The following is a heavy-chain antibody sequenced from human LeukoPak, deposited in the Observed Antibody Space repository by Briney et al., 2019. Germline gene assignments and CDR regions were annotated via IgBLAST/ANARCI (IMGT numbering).Heavy chain of an antibody. CDR3: AKRSENSSGWDSCDY. CDR2: IVYDGSNK. V-gene: IGHV3-30*18. Sequence: GGSLRLSCAASGFTFSSYGMHWVRQAPGKGLDWVAVIVYDGSNKYYADSVKGRFTISRDTSKNTLFLQMNSLRAEDTAVYYCAKRSENSSGWDSCDYWGQGTLVAVSS. J-gene: IGHJ4*02. D-gene: IGHD6-19*01. CDR1: GFTFSSYG.